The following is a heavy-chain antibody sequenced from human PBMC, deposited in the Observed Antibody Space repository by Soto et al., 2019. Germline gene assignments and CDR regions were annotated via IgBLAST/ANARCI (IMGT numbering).Heavy chain of an antibody. J-gene: IGHJ4*02. CDR1: GGSFSSSTYF. CDR3: ARHVNGRLVYIDY. Sequence: QLLLQESGPGLVKPSETLSLTCTVSGGSFSSSTYFWGWIRQPPGKGLGWIGSISYSGSTYSNPSLKSRVTMSVDTSKNQFSLKLSSVTATDTAVYYCARHVNGRLVYIDYWGRGTLVTVSS. CDR2: ISYSGST. V-gene: IGHV4-39*01. D-gene: IGHD6-19*01.